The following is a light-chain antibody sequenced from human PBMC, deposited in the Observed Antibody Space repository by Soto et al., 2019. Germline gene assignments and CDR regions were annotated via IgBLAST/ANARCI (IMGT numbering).Light chain of an antibody. V-gene: IGKV2-28*01. CDR1: QCLLNSNGYNY. CDR2: LGS. Sequence: TLSFISLHATPRSRASIPGMTIQCLLNSNGYNYLDWYEQKPGQSPKLLIYLGSNRASGVPDRISGSGSGTDFTLKISRVEPEDVAVYYCIQRRNSPLTFGQGTRLEIK. J-gene: IGKJ5*01. CDR3: IQRRNSPLT.